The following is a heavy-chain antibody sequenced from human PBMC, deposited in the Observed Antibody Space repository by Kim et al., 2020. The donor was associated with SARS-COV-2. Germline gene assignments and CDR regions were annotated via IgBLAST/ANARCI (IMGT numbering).Heavy chain of an antibody. CDR1: GFTFSDYY. CDR3: ASEIYGSGTYHYYYYYGMDV. V-gene: IGHV3-11*04. D-gene: IGHD3-10*01. CDR2: ISSSGSTI. Sequence: GGSLRLSCAASGFTFSDYYMSWIRQAPGKGLEWVSYISSSGSTIYYADSVKGQFTISRDNAKNSLYLQMNSLRAEDTAVYYCASEIYGSGTYHYYYYYGMDVWGQGTTVTVSS. J-gene: IGHJ6*02.